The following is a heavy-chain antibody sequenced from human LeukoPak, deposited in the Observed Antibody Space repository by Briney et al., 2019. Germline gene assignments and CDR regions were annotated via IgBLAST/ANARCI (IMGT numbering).Heavy chain of an antibody. CDR1: GGSFSGYY. D-gene: IGHD3-16*02. CDR3: ARNAKNDYVWGSYL. V-gene: IGHV4-34*01. Sequence: PSETLSLTCAVYGGSFSGYYWSWIRQPPGKGLEWIGEINHSGSTNYNPSLKSRVTISVDTSKNQFSLKLSSVTAADTAVYYCARNAKNDYVWGSYLWGQGTLVTVSS. J-gene: IGHJ4*02. CDR2: INHSGST.